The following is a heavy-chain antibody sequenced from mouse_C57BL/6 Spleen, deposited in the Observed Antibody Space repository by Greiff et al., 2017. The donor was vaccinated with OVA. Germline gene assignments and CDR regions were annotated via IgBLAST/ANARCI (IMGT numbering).Heavy chain of an antibody. CDR3: VRLAGFAY. V-gene: IGHV10-1*01. CDR2: IRSKSNNYAT. CDR1: GFSFNTYA. J-gene: IGHJ3*01. Sequence: EVKLVESGRGLVQPKGSLKLSCAASGFSFNTYAMNWVRQAPGKGLEWVARIRSKSNNYATYYADSVKDRFTISRDDSESMLYLQMNNLKTEDTAMYYCVRLAGFAYWGQGTLVTVSA. D-gene: IGHD6-1*01.